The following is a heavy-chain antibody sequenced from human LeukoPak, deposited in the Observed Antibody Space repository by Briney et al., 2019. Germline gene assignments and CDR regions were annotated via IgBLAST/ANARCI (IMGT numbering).Heavy chain of an antibody. CDR1: GYTFTGYY. D-gene: IGHD3-10*01. CDR3: ARVEPLWFGEFKSAEFAY. CDR2: INPNSGGT. J-gene: IGHJ4*02. Sequence: GASVKVSCKASGYTFTGYYMHWVRQAPGQGLEWMGRINPNSGGTNYAQKFQGRVTMTRDTSISTAYMELSRLRSDDTAVYYCARVEPLWFGEFKSAEFAYWGQGTLVTVSS. V-gene: IGHV1-2*06.